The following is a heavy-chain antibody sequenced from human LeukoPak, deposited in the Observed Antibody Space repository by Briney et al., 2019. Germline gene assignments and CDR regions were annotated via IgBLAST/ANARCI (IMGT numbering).Heavy chain of an antibody. V-gene: IGHV4-61*02. CDR3: ARDSIAVAGFDY. D-gene: IGHD6-19*01. CDR1: GGSISSGSYY. Sequence: SETLSLTCTVSGGSISSGSYYWSWIRQPAGTGLEWIGRIYTSGSTNYNPSLKSRVTISVDTSKNQFSLKLSSVTAADTAVYYCARDSIAVAGFDYWGQGTLVTVSS. CDR2: IYTSGST. J-gene: IGHJ4*02.